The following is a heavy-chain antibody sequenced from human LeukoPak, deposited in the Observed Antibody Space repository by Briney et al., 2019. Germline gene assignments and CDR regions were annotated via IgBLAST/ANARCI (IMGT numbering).Heavy chain of an antibody. Sequence: GGSLRLSCVASGFPFSSYAMSWVRQAPGKGLEWVSAISGSGGSTYYADSVKGRFTISRDNSKNTLYLQMNSLRAEDTAVYYCAKSPPYYYDSSPVYFDYWGQGTLVTVSS. CDR3: AKSPPYYYDSSPVYFDY. D-gene: IGHD3-22*01. CDR2: ISGSGGST. CDR1: GFPFSSYA. J-gene: IGHJ4*02. V-gene: IGHV3-23*01.